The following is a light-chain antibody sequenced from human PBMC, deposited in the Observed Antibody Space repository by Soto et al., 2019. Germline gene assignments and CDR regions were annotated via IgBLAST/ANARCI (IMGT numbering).Light chain of an antibody. Sequence: ETEMTQSPATLSASAGERATISCRASQSISSNLAWYQQKPGKAPKLLIYGASTRATGIPARFSGSGSGTEFTLTISSLQSEDFAVYYCQQYNNWPPWTFGQGTKVDIK. CDR3: QQYNNWPPWT. V-gene: IGKV3-15*01. CDR1: QSISSN. J-gene: IGKJ1*01. CDR2: GAS.